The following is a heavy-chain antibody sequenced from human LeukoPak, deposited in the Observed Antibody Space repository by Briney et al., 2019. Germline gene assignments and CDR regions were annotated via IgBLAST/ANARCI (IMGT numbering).Heavy chain of an antibody. J-gene: IGHJ5*02. CDR3: ARGKSWSCFDA. CDR1: GGSISSYY. Sequence: SETLSLTCTVSGGSISSYYWSWIRQPPGEGPEWIGYIHYSGSTNYNPSLRSRGTISVDTSKNQFSLKLSSVTAADTAVYYCARGKSWSCFDAWGQGTLVTVSS. V-gene: IGHV4-59*01. D-gene: IGHD6-13*01. CDR2: IHYSGST.